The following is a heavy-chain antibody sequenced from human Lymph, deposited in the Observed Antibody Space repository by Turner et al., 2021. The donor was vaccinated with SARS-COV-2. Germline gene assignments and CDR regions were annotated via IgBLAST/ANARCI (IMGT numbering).Heavy chain of an antibody. Sequence: QVQLVESGGVVVQPGRSLRLSCAASGFTCSSYAMHWVRQAPGKGLEWVALISYDGSNKYYADSVKGRFTISRDNSKNTLYLQMNSLRAEDTAVYYCARDGGGYLDYWGQGTLVTVSS. J-gene: IGHJ4*02. CDR3: ARDGGGYLDY. CDR1: GFTCSSYA. CDR2: ISYDGSNK. D-gene: IGHD2-15*01. V-gene: IGHV3-30-3*01.